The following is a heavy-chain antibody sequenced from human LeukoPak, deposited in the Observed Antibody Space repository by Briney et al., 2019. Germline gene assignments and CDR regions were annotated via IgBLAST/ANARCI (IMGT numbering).Heavy chain of an antibody. J-gene: IGHJ4*02. CDR2: IYSGGST. CDR1: GFTVSSNY. Sequence: PGGSLRLSCAASGFTVSSNYMSWVRQAPGKGLEWVSVIYSGGSTYYADSVKGRFTISRDNSKNTLYLQMNSLRAEDTAVYYCASLLSGATAMVSPFDYWGQGTLVTVSS. CDR3: ASLLSGATAMVSPFDY. D-gene: IGHD5-18*01. V-gene: IGHV3-66*01.